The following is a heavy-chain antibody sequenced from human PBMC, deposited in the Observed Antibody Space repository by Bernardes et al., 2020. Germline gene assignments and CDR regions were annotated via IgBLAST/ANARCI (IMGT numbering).Heavy chain of an antibody. CDR2: ISGSGGST. CDR1: GFTFSSYA. D-gene: IGHD3-10*01. CDR3: AKDVLLWFGELLGGAFDI. J-gene: IGHJ3*02. Sequence: GGSLRLSCAASGFTFSSYAMSWVRQAPGKGLEWVSAISGSGGSTYYADSVKGRFTISRDNSKNTLYLQMNSLRAEDTAVYYCAKDVLLWFGELLGGAFDIWGQGTMVTVSS. V-gene: IGHV3-23*01.